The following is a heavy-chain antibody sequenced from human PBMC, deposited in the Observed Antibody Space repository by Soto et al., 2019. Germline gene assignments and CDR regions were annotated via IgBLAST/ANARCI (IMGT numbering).Heavy chain of an antibody. CDR3: AQCLSGGNSCYFHL. D-gene: IGHD2-21*02. Sequence: VGVGWIRQPPGKALEWVALIYWNDDKRSRPSLSSRLTIAKDTSRNQVVLTMTNMDPVDTGTYYCAQCLSGGNSCYFHLRGQGAQVTVSS. CDR1: VG. J-gene: IGHJ4*02. V-gene: IGHV2-5*01. CDR2: IYWNDDK.